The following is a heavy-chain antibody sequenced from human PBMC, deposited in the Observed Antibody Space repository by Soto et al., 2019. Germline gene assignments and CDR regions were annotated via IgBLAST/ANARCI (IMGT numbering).Heavy chain of an antibody. D-gene: IGHD1-26*01. CDR1: GFTFSGHW. V-gene: IGHV3-74*03. CDR2: IDTDGSTGGT. CDR3: ARGRGTYYADS. J-gene: IGHJ4*02. Sequence: EVRLVESGGALVPPGGSLRLTCEASGFTFSGHWMHWVRRAPGKGLVWVSHIDTDGSTGGTSYADSVKGRVTVSRDESNDRLYLQMNDLRVEDTAVYYCARGRGTYYADSWGQGTLVTVSS.